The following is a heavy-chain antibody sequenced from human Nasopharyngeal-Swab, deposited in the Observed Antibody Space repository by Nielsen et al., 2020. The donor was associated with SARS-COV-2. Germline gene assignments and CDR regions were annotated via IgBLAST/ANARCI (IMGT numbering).Heavy chain of an antibody. J-gene: IGHJ6*02. Sequence: GESLKISCAASGFTFSNFGMHWVRQAPGKGLEWMAVISYDGGKTFYADSVKGRFTLSRDNSKNTLYLQMNSLRPDDTAVYYCAKDRQLIRNYYYYDMDVWGQGTTVTVSS. CDR2: ISYDGGKT. V-gene: IGHV3-30*18. CDR1: GFTFSNFG. CDR3: AKDRQLIRNYYYYDMDV. D-gene: IGHD2-8*01.